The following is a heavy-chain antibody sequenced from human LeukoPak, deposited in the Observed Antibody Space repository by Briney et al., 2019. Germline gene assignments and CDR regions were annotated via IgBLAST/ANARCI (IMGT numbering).Heavy chain of an antibody. D-gene: IGHD3-22*01. CDR2: IRSNSDGGTI. Sequence: GGSLRLSCATSGFTFSNTWMNWVRQAPGKGLEWVGRIRSNSDGGTIDYAAPVKGRFTLSRDDSKTTLYLQMNSLQTEDTAVYYCATDFYDSTWGQGTLVTVSS. V-gene: IGHV3-15*07. J-gene: IGHJ5*02. CDR3: ATDFYDST. CDR1: GFTFSNTW.